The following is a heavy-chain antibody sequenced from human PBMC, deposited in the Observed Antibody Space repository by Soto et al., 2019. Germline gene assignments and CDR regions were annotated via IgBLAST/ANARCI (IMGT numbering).Heavy chain of an antibody. Sequence: QGHLQESGPGLVRPSETLSLTCSVSGGSISTYYCNWIRQPAGKGLEWIGRIDTSGSTNYNPSLKSRVTMSVDTSKNQFSLNLNSVTAADTAVYYCARLTRYTSGWSTFDYWGQGTLVTVSS. CDR2: IDTSGST. CDR1: GGSISTYY. CDR3: ARLTRYTSGWSTFDY. V-gene: IGHV4-4*07. J-gene: IGHJ4*02. D-gene: IGHD6-19*01.